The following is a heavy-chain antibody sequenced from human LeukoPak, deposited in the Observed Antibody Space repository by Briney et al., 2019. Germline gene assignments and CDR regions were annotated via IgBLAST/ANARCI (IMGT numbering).Heavy chain of an antibody. D-gene: IGHD4-17*01. J-gene: IGHJ4*02. Sequence: PSETLSLTCAVYGGSFSGYYWSWIRQPPGKGLEWIGEINHSGSTNYNPSLKSRVTISVDTSKNQFSLKLSSVTAADTAVYYCARRGLRYRGIFDYWGQGTLVTVSS. V-gene: IGHV4-34*01. CDR3: ARRGLRYRGIFDY. CDR1: GGSFSGYY. CDR2: INHSGST.